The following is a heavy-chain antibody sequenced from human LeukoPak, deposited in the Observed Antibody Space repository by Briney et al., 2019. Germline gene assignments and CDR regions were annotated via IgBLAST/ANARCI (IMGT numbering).Heavy chain of an antibody. CDR2: IYTSGSI. CDR3: ARVPLYSSGYLDY. V-gene: IGHV4-61*02. Sequence: SETLSLTCTVSGGSISSGSYYWSWIRQPAGKGLEWIGRIYTSGSINYNPSLKSRVTISVDTSKNQFSLKLSSVTAADTAVYYCARVPLYSSGYLDYWGQGTLVTVSS. CDR1: GGSISSGSYY. D-gene: IGHD3-22*01. J-gene: IGHJ4*02.